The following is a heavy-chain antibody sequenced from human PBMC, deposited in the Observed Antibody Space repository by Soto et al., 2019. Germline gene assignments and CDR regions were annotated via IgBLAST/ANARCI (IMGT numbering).Heavy chain of an antibody. Sequence: GGSLRLSCAASGFTFSSYDMHWVRQATGKGLEWVSAIGTAGDTYYPGSVKGRFTISRENAKNSLYLQMNSLRAGDTAVYYCARDRGSIFGVRGWFDPWGQGTLVTVSS. D-gene: IGHD3-3*01. V-gene: IGHV3-13*01. CDR2: IGTAGDT. CDR1: GFTFSSYD. J-gene: IGHJ5*02. CDR3: ARDRGSIFGVRGWFDP.